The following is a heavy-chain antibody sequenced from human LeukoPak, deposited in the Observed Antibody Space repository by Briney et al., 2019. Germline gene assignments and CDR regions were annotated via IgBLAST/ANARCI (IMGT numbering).Heavy chain of an antibody. CDR3: TRGRAAGD. D-gene: IGHD6-19*01. V-gene: IGHV1-8*01. CDR1: GYTFTNND. J-gene: IGHJ4*02. Sequence: GASVKVSCKASGYTFTNNDINWVRQATEQGIEWMGWVSPDSGDTGYAPNFRGRVTMTTDTSINTAYMELTSLTSEDTAIYYCTRGRAAGDWGQGTLVTVSS. CDR2: VSPDSGDT.